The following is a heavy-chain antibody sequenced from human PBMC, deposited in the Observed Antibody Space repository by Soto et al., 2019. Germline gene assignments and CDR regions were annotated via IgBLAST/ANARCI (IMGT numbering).Heavy chain of an antibody. CDR1: GFSLSTSGVG. J-gene: IGHJ4*02. CDR3: AHKGPEDWPLDY. V-gene: IGHV2-5*02. CDR2: IYWDDSK. Sequence: QITLKESGPTLVRPTQTLTLTCAFSGFSLSTSGVGVGWIRQPPGKALEWLAVIYWDDSKHYSPSLRSRLTITKDTTKNQVVLTMTNMDPMDTGTYYCAHKGPEDWPLDYWGQRNLVTVSS. D-gene: IGHD3-9*01.